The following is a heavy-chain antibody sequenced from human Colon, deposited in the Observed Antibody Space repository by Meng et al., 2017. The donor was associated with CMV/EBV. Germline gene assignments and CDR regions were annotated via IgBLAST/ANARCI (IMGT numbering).Heavy chain of an antibody. CDR2: IRSQTAGGTT. Sequence: CVASDFTLINAWMDWVRQAPGKGLEWVARIRSQTAGGTTEYHAAVKGRFTVSRDDSKYTVYLHMNSLKIDDTAVYYCTTGWTQYFDFWGQGALVTVSS. D-gene: IGHD3/OR15-3a*01. J-gene: IGHJ4*02. CDR3: TTGWTQYFDF. CDR1: DFTLINAW. V-gene: IGHV3-15*07.